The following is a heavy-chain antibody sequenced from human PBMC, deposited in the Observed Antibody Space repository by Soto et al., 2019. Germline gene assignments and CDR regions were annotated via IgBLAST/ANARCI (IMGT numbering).Heavy chain of an antibody. V-gene: IGHV3-23*01. CDR1: GFSIASFA. CDR2: ISASGGST. CDR3: AKVLSSGSYSGALEY. J-gene: IGHJ4*02. Sequence: AGGSLRLSCVASGFSIASFAMSWVRQAPGKGLEWASAISASGGSTYADSVKGRFTISRDNSKNTLYLQMNGLRVEDTAVYYCAKVLSSGSYSGALEYWGQGALVTVSS. D-gene: IGHD1-26*01.